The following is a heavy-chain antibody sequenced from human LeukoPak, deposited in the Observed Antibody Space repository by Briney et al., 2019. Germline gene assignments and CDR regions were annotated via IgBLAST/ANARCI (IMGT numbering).Heavy chain of an antibody. Sequence: ASVKVSCKASGGTFSSYAISWVRQAPGQGLEWMGWISAYNGNTNYAQKLQGRVTMTTDTSTSTAYMELRSLRSDDTAVYYCARDSPYYDFWSGYPNWFDPWGQGTLVTVSS. CDR2: ISAYNGNT. CDR1: GGTFSSYA. D-gene: IGHD3-3*01. V-gene: IGHV1-18*01. CDR3: ARDSPYYDFWSGYPNWFDP. J-gene: IGHJ5*02.